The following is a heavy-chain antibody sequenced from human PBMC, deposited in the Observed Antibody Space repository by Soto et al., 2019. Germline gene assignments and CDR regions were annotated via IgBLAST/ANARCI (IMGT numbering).Heavy chain of an antibody. Sequence: EVQLVESGGGLVQPGTSLGLSCAASGFTFHYYAMHWVRQAPGKGLEWVSGISWNSGSMDYADSVKGRFTISRDNAKNSLYLLMNSLRAEDTAFYYCVKDDRDCSSTSCYGSDFHYYGMDVWGQGTTVTVSS. D-gene: IGHD2-2*01. CDR3: VKDDRDCSSTSCYGSDFHYYGMDV. CDR1: GFTFHYYA. CDR2: ISWNSGSM. V-gene: IGHV3-9*01. J-gene: IGHJ6*02.